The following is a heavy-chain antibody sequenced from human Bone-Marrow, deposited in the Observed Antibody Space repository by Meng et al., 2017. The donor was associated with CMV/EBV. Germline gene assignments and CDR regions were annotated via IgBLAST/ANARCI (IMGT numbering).Heavy chain of an antibody. V-gene: IGHV1-8*01. D-gene: IGHD6-6*01. CDR2: MNPNSGNT. CDR3: ARGGRKYTYYYYYGMDV. Sequence: ASVKVSCKASGYTFTSYDINWVRQATGQGLEWMGWMNPNSGNTGYAQKFQGRVTMTRDTSTSIAYMELSSLRSGDTAVYYCARGGRKYTYYYYYGMDVWGQGTTVTVSS. J-gene: IGHJ6*02. CDR1: GYTFTSYD.